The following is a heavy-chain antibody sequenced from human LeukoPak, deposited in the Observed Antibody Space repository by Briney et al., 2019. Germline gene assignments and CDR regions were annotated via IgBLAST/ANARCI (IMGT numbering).Heavy chain of an antibody. J-gene: IGHJ2*01. Sequence: SQTLSLTCTVSGGSISSGSYYWSWIRQPAGKGLEWIGRIYTSGSTNYNPSLKSRVTISVDTSKNQFSLKLSSVTAADTAVYYCARIDYDSSGYYENYWYFDLWGRGTLVTVSS. D-gene: IGHD3-22*01. CDR2: IYTSGST. CDR3: ARIDYDSSGYYENYWYFDL. V-gene: IGHV4-61*02. CDR1: GGSISSGSYY.